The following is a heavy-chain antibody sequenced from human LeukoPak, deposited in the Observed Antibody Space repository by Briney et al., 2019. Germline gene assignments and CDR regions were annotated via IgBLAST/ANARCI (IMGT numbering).Heavy chain of an antibody. CDR3: AREDGSIVVVPAANPRPIDY. J-gene: IGHJ4*02. CDR1: GFTFSSYA. Sequence: GGSLRLSCAASGFTFSSYAMHWVRQAPGKGLEWVAVISYDGSNKYYADSVKGRFTISRDNSKNTRYLQMNRLRAEDTAVYYCAREDGSIVVVPAANPRPIDYWGQGTLVTVSS. CDR2: ISYDGSNK. D-gene: IGHD2-2*01. V-gene: IGHV3-30-3*01.